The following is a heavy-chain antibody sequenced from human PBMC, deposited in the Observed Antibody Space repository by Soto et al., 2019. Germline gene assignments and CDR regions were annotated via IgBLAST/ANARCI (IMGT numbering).Heavy chain of an antibody. Sequence: SETLSLTCTVSGGSIISFCWSWIRQPPGKGLEWIGYIYYSGSTNYNPSLKSRVTISVDTSKDQFSLKLSSVTAADTAVYYCARSDGRYWGQGTLVTVSS. J-gene: IGHJ4*02. V-gene: IGHV4-59*01. CDR1: GGSIISFC. CDR3: ARSDGRY. CDR2: IYYSGST.